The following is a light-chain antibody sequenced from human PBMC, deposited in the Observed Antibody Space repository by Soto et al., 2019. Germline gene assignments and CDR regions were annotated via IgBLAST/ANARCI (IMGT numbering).Light chain of an antibody. CDR1: QSISNY. CDR3: QQRYRIPLT. V-gene: IGKV1-39*01. CDR2: AAS. Sequence: DIQMTQSPSSLSASVGDRVTITCRASQSISNYLNWYQQIPGKAPKLLIYAASSLQSGVPSRFSGSGSGTDFTLTISSLQPVDFATYYCQQRYRIPLTFGQGTKVEIK. J-gene: IGKJ1*01.